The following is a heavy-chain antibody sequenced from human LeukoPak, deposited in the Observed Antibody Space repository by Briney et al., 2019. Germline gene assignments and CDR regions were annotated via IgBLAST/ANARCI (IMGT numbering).Heavy chain of an antibody. V-gene: IGHV1-69*04. CDR2: IIPILGIA. CDR3: ARSVSYYYDSSGSTYGS. D-gene: IGHD3-22*01. Sequence: GASVTVSCKASGGTFINYAISWVRQAPGQGREWMGRIIPILGIANYAQIFQGRVTITADKSTSTAYMELSSLTSEDTAVYYCARSVSYYYDSSGSTYGSWGQGTLVTVSS. J-gene: IGHJ5*02. CDR1: GGTFINYA.